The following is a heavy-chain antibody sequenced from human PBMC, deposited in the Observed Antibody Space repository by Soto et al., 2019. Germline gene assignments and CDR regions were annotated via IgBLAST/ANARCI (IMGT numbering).Heavy chain of an antibody. J-gene: IGHJ4*02. CDR3: EKMVGATPVDY. CDR2: IHHSGST. D-gene: IGHD1-26*01. CDR1: GASISSTRSGDW. Sequence: QVQLQESGPGLVKPSGTLSLTCTVSGASISSTRSGDWWSWVRQPPGKGLEWIGEIHHSGSTNYHPSLKRRVTMSVDKSRNQYARRVSSVTAAYTAVEYCEKMVGATPVDYWVQGTLVTVSS. V-gene: IGHV4-4*02.